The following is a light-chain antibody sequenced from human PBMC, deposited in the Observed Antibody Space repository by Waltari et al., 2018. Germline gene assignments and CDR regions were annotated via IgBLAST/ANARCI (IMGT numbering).Light chain of an antibody. J-gene: IGLJ2*01. CDR3: TSYAGMNKFVI. V-gene: IGLV2-8*01. Sequence: QSALTQPPSASGSLGQSVTISCTGPGSDVGAYKYVSWYQQHPGKAPKLIIFAVSGRPSGVPDRFSGSKSGNTASLTVSGLQPEDEASYYCTSYAGMNKFVIFGGGTNLTVL. CDR1: GSDVGAYKY. CDR2: AVS.